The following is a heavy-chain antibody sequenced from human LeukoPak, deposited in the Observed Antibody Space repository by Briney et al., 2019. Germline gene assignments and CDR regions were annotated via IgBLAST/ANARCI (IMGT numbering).Heavy chain of an antibody. J-gene: IGHJ4*02. V-gene: IGHV3-53*01. D-gene: IGHD3-22*01. CDR3: ASVYYYDSSRYFLDY. Sequence: GGSLRLSCAASGFTVSSNYMSWVRQAPGKGLEWVSVIYSGGSTYYADSVKGRFTISRDNSKNTLYLQMNSLRAEDTAVYYCASVYYYDSSRYFLDYWGQGTLVTVSS. CDR2: IYSGGST. CDR1: GFTVSSNY.